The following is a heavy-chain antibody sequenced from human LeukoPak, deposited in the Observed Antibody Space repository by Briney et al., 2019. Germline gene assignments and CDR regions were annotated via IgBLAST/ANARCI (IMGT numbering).Heavy chain of an antibody. CDR3: ATMGVTTWDFGY. D-gene: IGHD4-17*01. J-gene: IGHJ4*02. V-gene: IGHV3-21*01. CDR1: GFTFSSYS. Sequence: GGSLRLSCAVSGFTFSSYSMNWVRQAPGKGLEWVSSISSSSSYIYYADSVKGRFAISRANAKNSLYLQMNSLRAEDTAVYYCATMGVTTWDFGYWGQGTLVTVSS. CDR2: ISSSSSYI.